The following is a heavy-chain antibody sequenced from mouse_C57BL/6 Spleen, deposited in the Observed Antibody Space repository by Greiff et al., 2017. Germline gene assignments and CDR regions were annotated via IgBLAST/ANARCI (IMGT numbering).Heavy chain of an antibody. CDR3: ARSRNQGHYAMDY. J-gene: IGHJ4*01. CDR1: GYTFTSYW. CDR2: IHPGSGGT. D-gene: IGHD3-2*02. V-gene: IGHV1-55*01. Sequence: QVQLQQPGAELVKPGASVKLSCKASGYTFTSYWIHWVKQRPGQGLEWIGDIHPGSGGTNYNEKFKSKATLTVDTSSSTAYMQLSSLTSEDSAVYYCARSRNQGHYAMDYWGQGTSVTVSS.